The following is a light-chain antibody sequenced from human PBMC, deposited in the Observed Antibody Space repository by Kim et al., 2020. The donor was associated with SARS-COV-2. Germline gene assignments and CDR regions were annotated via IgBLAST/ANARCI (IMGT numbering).Light chain of an antibody. CDR2: GAS. Sequence: ASVGDRVTITCQASHDISNFLSWYQQKPGKAPKLLIFGASDLDVGVPSRFSGSGSGTHFSFTITSLQPDYFATYYCQQYDSYPFTFGGGTKVDIK. CDR3: QQYDSYPFT. J-gene: IGKJ4*01. V-gene: IGKV1-33*01. CDR1: HDISNF.